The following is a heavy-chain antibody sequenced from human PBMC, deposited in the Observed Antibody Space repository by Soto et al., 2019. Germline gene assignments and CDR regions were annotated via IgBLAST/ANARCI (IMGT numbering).Heavy chain of an antibody. D-gene: IGHD3-22*01. CDR3: AHRSSDYDSSGLGFDY. Sequence: QITLKESGPTLVKPTQTLTLTCTFSGFSLSTTGLGVGWIRQPPGKALERLGLIYWDDDKRYSPSLESRLTITKDTSENQVVLRMTNMDPVDTATYYCAHRSSDYDSSGLGFDYWGQGTLVTVSS. CDR1: GFSLSTTGLG. J-gene: IGHJ4*02. CDR2: IYWDDDK. V-gene: IGHV2-5*02.